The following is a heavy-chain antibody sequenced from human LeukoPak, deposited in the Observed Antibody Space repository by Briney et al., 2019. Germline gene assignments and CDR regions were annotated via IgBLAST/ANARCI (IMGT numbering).Heavy chain of an antibody. CDR2: IRYDGSKK. V-gene: IGHV3-30*02. Sequence: GGSLRLSCAASGFTFTSYGIHWVRQAPGKGLEGGAFIRYDGSKKYYADSVKGRFTTSRDNSKNTLYLQMNSLRAEDTAVYYCAKGSKEVLFTRDHHMDVWGKGTTVT. CDR1: GFTFTSYG. J-gene: IGHJ6*03. CDR3: AKGSKEVLFTRDHHMDV. D-gene: IGHD3-3*01.